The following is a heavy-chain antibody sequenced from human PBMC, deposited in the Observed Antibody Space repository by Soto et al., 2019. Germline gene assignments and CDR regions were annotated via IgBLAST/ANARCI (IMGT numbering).Heavy chain of an antibody. CDR3: ARRSEGSGYYDWFDA. D-gene: IGHD3-22*01. Sequence: QVQLVQSGAEVKKPGSSVKVSCKASGGTFSSYAISWVLQAPGQGLEWLGGIIPIFGTANYAQKFQGRVTITADESARRGYRELSSRISEDTAVYYSARRSEGSGYYDWFDAWGQGTLVTVSS. CDR1: GGTFSSYA. CDR2: IIPIFGTA. J-gene: IGHJ5*02. V-gene: IGHV1-69*01.